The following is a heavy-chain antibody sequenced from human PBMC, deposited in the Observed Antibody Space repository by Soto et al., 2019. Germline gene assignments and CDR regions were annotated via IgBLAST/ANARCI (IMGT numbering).Heavy chain of an antibody. CDR1: RAXISNGSYT. CDR3: DIYGDNSVYFDY. Sequence: SDTLSLTCTISRAXISNGSYTSGWIRKPTGMWLEWIGEIYHSGSTNYTPSPKSRVTISVDKSKNPFSLKLSSVTAAYTDVYYCDIYGDNSVYFDYWGQGTLVNVSP. J-gene: IGHJ4*02. D-gene: IGHD4-17*01. CDR2: IYHSGST. V-gene: IGHV4-39*07.